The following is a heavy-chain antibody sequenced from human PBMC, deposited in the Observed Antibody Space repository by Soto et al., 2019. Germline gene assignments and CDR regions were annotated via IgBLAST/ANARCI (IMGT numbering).Heavy chain of an antibody. CDR2: IFHSGST. V-gene: IGHV4-4*02. J-gene: IGHJ4*02. CDR1: GGSISNSNW. CDR3: AHRPIVGAAI. Sequence: SETLSLTCAVFGGSISNSNWWTWVRQPPGKGLDWIGEIFHSGSTNYNSSLMGRVTISVDKANNQFSLKLSTVTAADTAVYYCAHRPIVGAAIWGQGTLVTVSS. D-gene: IGHD1-26*01.